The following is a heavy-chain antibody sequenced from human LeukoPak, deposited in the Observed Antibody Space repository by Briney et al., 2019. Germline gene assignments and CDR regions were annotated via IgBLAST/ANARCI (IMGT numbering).Heavy chain of an antibody. CDR3: TKELHVAVAVADYYYFYMDV. D-gene: IGHD6-19*01. Sequence: GGSLRLSCAASGFSFSSFAMGWVRQSPGKGLQWLSTINGGGNTTFCADSVKGRFPISRHNSKNTLYLHMESLRPEDTAIYYCTKELHVAVAVADYYYFYMDVWGRGTAVTVSS. CDR2: INGGGNTT. CDR1: GFSFSSFA. J-gene: IGHJ6*03. V-gene: IGHV3-23*01.